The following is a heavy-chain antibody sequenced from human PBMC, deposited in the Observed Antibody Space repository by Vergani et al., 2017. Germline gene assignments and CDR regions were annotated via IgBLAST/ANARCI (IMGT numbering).Heavy chain of an antibody. CDR3: ARGLRTYYDSSGYFDY. Sequence: QVQLQESGPGLVKPSQTLSLTCTVSGGSISSGGYYWSWIRQHPGKGLEMIGYIYSRVSNSYNSSLKSLVTISVYTSKKQFSLKLSSVTAADTAVYYCARGLRTYYDSSGYFDYWGQGTLVTVSS. CDR2: IYSRVSN. V-gene: IGHV4-31*01. CDR1: GGSISSGGYY. D-gene: IGHD3-22*01. J-gene: IGHJ4*02.